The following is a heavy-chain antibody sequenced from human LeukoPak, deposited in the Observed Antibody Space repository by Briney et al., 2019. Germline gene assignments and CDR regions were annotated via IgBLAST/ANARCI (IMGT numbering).Heavy chain of an antibody. CDR3: VRESYTTVPRTIAVAGHDY. J-gene: IGHJ4*02. D-gene: IGHD6-19*01. CDR2: ISDSSSYI. V-gene: IGHV3-21*01. CDR1: GFTFSTYT. Sequence: GGSLRLSCAASGFTFSTYTMNWVRQAPGKGLEWVSSISDSSSYIYYADSVKDRFTISRDNAKNSLYLRMNSLRAEDTAVYYCVRESYTTVPRTIAVAGHDYWGQGTLVTVSS.